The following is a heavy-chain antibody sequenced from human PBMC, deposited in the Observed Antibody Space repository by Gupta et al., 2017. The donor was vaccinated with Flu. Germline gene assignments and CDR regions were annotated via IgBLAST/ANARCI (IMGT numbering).Heavy chain of an antibody. J-gene: IGHJ6*02. CDR3: AKPNDSGRFLEWLHEYYGMDV. CDR2: ISYDGSKT. CDR1: GFIFGSYD. D-gene: IGHD3-3*01. V-gene: IGHV3-30*18. Sequence: QVQLVESGGGVVQPGRSLRLSCAASGFIFGSYDMYWVRQAPGKGLEWVAVISYDGSKTYYGDSVKGRFTISRDSSKNTMYLQMNSLRAEDTAVYYCAKPNDSGRFLEWLHEYYGMDVWGQGTTVIVSS.